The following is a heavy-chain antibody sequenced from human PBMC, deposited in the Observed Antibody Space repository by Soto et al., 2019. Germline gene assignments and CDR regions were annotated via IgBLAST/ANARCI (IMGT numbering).Heavy chain of an antibody. CDR1: GDSVSSDTAA. D-gene: IGHD6-6*01. CDR2: TYYRSKWYN. V-gene: IGHV6-1*01. CDR3: ARAKEYNSSSGMDV. Sequence: SQTLSLTCAISGDSVSSDTAAWNWIRQSPSRGLEWLGRTYYRSKWYNDYAVSVKSRITLNPDTSKNQFSLQLNSLTPEDTAVYYCARAKEYNSSSGMDVWGQGITVTVSS. J-gene: IGHJ6*02.